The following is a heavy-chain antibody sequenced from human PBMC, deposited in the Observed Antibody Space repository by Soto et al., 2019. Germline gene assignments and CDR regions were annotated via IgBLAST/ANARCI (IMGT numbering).Heavy chain of an antibody. CDR1: GFTFSSYA. CDR3: ASRGSGGSSAY. J-gene: IGHJ1*01. V-gene: IGHV3-23*01. CDR2: ISGSGGST. D-gene: IGHD1-26*01. Sequence: EVQLLESGGGLVQPGGSLRLSCAASGFTFSSYAMRWVRQAPVKGLEWVSAISGSGGSTYYADSVKGRFTISRDNSKNPLSLPLNSLRAEGTAVYYSASRGSGGSSAYWGQGTLVTFSS.